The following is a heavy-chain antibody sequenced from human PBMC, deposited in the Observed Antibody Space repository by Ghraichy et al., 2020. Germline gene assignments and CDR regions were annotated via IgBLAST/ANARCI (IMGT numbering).Heavy chain of an antibody. V-gene: IGHV3-9*01. D-gene: IGHD3-10*01. J-gene: IGHJ3*02. CDR2: ISWNSGSI. CDR1: GFTFDDYA. CDR3: AKEGLGYYYGSGSYRVTWAFDI. Sequence: GGSLRLSCAASGFTFDDYAMHWVRQAPGKGLEWVSGISWNSGSIGYADSVKGRFTISRDNAKNSLYLQMNSLRAEDTALYYCAKEGLGYYYGSGSYRVTWAFDIWGQGTMVTVSS.